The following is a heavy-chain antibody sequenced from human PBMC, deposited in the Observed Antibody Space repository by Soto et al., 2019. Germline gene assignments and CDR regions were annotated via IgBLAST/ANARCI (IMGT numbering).Heavy chain of an antibody. D-gene: IGHD2-2*01. J-gene: IGHJ4*02. V-gene: IGHV3-30-3*01. CDR3: ARVPYLVVPAAPMDY. CDR2: ISYDGSNK. CDR1: GFTFSSYA. Sequence: PGGSLRLSCAASGFTFSSYAMHWVRQAPGKGLEWVAVISYDGSNKYYADSVKGRFTISRDNSKNTLYLQMNSLRAEDTAVYYCARVPYLVVPAAPMDYWGQGTLVTSPQ.